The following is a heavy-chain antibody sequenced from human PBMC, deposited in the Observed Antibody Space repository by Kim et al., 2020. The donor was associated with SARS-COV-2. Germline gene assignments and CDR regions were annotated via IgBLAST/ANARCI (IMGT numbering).Heavy chain of an antibody. CDR3: AREGSRAYYYGSGNTASSWFDP. J-gene: IGHJ5*02. D-gene: IGHD3-10*01. CDR1: GGSISSSNW. Sequence: SETLSLTCAVSGGSISSSNWWSWVRQPPGKGLEWIGEIYHSGSTNYNPSLKSRVTISVDKSKNQFSLKLSSVTAADTAVYYCAREGSRAYYYGSGNTASSWFDPWGQGTLVTVSS. V-gene: IGHV4-4*02. CDR2: IYHSGST.